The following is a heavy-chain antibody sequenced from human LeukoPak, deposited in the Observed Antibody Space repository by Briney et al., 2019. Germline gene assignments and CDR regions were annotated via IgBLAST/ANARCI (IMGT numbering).Heavy chain of an antibody. D-gene: IGHD4-17*01. V-gene: IGHV3-7*01. CDR2: IKQDGSEK. J-gene: IGHJ4*02. Sequence: GGSLRLSCAASGFTFSSYWMSWVRQAPGKGLEWVANIKQDGSEKYYVDSVKGRFTISRDKAKNSLYLQMNSLRAEDTAVYYCARDRRYGDYVLPTDYWGQGTLVTVSS. CDR1: GFTFSSYW. CDR3: ARDRRYGDYVLPTDY.